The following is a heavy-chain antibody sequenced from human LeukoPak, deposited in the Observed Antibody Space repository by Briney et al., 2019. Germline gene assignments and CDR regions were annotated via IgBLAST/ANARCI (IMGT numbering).Heavy chain of an antibody. CDR2: IIPIFGTA. Sequence: SVKVSCKASGGTFSSYAISWVRQAPGQGLEWMGGIIPIFGTANYAQKFQGRVKITTDESPSTAYMELSSLRSEDTAVYYCARAGRRTYYYDSSGSPYYFDYWGQGTLVTVSS. CDR3: ARAGRRTYYYDSSGSPYYFDY. V-gene: IGHV1-69*05. D-gene: IGHD3-22*01. J-gene: IGHJ4*02. CDR1: GGTFSSYA.